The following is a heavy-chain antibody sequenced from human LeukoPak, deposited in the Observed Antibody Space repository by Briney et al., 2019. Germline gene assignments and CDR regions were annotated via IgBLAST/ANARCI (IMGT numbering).Heavy chain of an antibody. V-gene: IGHV3-11*01. CDR1: GFTFSDYY. J-gene: IGHJ4*02. Sequence: GGSLRLSCAASGFTFSDYYMSWIRQAPGKGLEWVSYISSSGSTIYYADSVKGRSTISRDNAKNSLYLQMNSLRAEDTAVYYCARDQYCSGGSCYVGYFDYWGQGTLVTVSS. D-gene: IGHD2-15*01. CDR3: ARDQYCSGGSCYVGYFDY. CDR2: ISSSGSTI.